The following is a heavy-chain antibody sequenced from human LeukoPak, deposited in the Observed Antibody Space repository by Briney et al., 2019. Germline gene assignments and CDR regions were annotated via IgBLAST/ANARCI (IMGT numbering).Heavy chain of an antibody. CDR1: GYTFTSYD. V-gene: IGHV1-8*01. CDR3: ARGPKYSGYGQSYYMDV. D-gene: IGHD5-12*01. J-gene: IGHJ6*03. CDR2: MNPNSGNT. Sequence: ASVKVSCKASGYTFTSYDINWVRQATGQGLEWMGWMNPNSGNTGYAQKFQGRVTMTRNTSISTAYMELSSLRSEDTAVYYCARGPKYSGYGQSYYMDVWGKGTTVTVPS.